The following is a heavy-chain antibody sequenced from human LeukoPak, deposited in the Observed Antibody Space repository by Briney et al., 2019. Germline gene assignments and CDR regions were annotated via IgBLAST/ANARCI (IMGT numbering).Heavy chain of an antibody. CDR2: INAGNGNT. CDR1: GYTFTSYA. CDR3: ARVAFNGVVTPDYFDY. D-gene: IGHD2-21*02. J-gene: IGHJ4*02. V-gene: IGHV1-3*01. Sequence: ASVKVSCKASGYTFTSYAMHWVRQAPGQRLEWMGWINAGNGNTEYSQKFQGRVTITRDTSASTAYMELRSLRSEDTAVYYCARVAFNGVVTPDYFDYWGQGTLVTVSS.